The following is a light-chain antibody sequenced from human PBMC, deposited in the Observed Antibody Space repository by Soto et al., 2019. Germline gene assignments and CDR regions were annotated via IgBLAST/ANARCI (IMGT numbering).Light chain of an antibody. J-gene: IGKJ4*01. CDR2: DIS. CDR1: QNINSD. CDR3: QQYNDWLLT. V-gene: IGKV3D-15*01. Sequence: EIVLTQSPGTLSLSPGERATLSCRASQNINSDYFAWYQQKPGQAPSLLIYDISARATGIPTRFSGSGSGTEFTLTISSLQSEDFAVYYCQQYNDWLLTFGGGTKVDI.